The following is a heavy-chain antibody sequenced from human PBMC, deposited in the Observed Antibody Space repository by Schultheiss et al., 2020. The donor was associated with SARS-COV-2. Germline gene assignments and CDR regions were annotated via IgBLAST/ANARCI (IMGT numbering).Heavy chain of an antibody. CDR2: IYYSGST. D-gene: IGHD2-15*01. Sequence: SQTLSLTCTVSGGSISSGGYYWSWIRQPPGKGLEWIGYIYYSGSTNYNPSLKSRVTISVDTSKNQFSLKLSSVTAADTAVYYCARVPYSGDYYYGMDVWGQGTTVTVSS. CDR1: GGSISSGGYY. CDR3: ARVPYSGDYYYGMDV. J-gene: IGHJ6*02. V-gene: IGHV4-61*08.